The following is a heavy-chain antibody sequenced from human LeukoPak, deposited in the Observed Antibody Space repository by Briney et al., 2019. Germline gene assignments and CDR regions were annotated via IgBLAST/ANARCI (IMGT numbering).Heavy chain of an antibody. CDR1: GFTFDDYT. D-gene: IGHD1-26*01. J-gene: IGHJ4*02. CDR2: ITWDGST. CDR3: ARGSGGSSTYFDY. Sequence: GGSLRLSCAASGFTFDDYTMHWVRQPPGKGLEWVSLITWDGSTYYADSVKGRFTISRDNAKNSLYLQMNSLRAEDTAVYYCARGSGGSSTYFDYWGQGTLVTVSS. V-gene: IGHV3-43*01.